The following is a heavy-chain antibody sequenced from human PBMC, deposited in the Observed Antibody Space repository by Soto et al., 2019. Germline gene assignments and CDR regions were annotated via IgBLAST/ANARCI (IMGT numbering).Heavy chain of an antibody. CDR1: GYSLTSYW. D-gene: IGHD2-2*01. CDR3: ASSPRGYCSSTSCRELGNYYGMDV. CDR2: IDPGDSYT. Sequence: PGESLKISCKGSGYSLTSYWISWVRQMPGKGLEWMGRIDPGDSYTNYSPSFQGHVTISADKSISTAYLQWSSLKASDTAMYYCASSPRGYCSSTSCRELGNYYGMDVWGQGTTVTV. J-gene: IGHJ6*02. V-gene: IGHV5-10-1*01.